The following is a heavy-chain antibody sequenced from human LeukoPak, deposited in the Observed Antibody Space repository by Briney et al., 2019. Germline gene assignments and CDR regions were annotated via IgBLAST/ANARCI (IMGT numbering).Heavy chain of an antibody. CDR1: GGSISSGGYY. CDR2: IYHSGST. D-gene: IGHD6-13*01. CDR3: ARGSSSWRRNAFDI. V-gene: IGHV4-30-2*01. Sequence: SETLSLTCAVSGGSISSGGYYWSWIRQPPGKGLEWIGYIYHSGSTYYNPSLKSRVTISVDRSKNQFSLKLSSVTAADTAVYYCARGSSSWRRNAFDIWGQGTMVTVSS. J-gene: IGHJ3*02.